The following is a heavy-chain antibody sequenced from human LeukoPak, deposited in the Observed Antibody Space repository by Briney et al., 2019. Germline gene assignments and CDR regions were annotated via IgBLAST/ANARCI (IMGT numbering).Heavy chain of an antibody. Sequence: GGSLRLSRAASGFTFSRYWMHGVRQAPGEGLVWVSRINSDGTRASYADSVKGRFTISRDNAKNTLFLQMNSLRAEDTAVYYCARDGRDGYNFNYTHAMDVWGQGTTVTVSS. J-gene: IGHJ6*02. D-gene: IGHD5-24*01. CDR2: INSDGTRA. V-gene: IGHV3-74*01. CDR3: ARDGRDGYNFNYTHAMDV. CDR1: GFTFSRYW.